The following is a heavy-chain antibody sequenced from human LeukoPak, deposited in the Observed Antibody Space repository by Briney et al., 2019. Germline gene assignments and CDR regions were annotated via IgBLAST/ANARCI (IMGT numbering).Heavy chain of an antibody. CDR2: IKQDGSEK. CDR1: GFTFSSYW. CDR3: AREAAAGLVDP. V-gene: IGHV3-7*01. Sequence: GGSLRLSCAASGFTFSSYWMSWVRQAPGKGLEWVANIKQDGSEKYYVDSVKGRFTISRDNAKNSVYLQMNSLRAEDTAVYYCAREAAAGLVDPWGQGTLVTVSS. D-gene: IGHD6-25*01. J-gene: IGHJ5*02.